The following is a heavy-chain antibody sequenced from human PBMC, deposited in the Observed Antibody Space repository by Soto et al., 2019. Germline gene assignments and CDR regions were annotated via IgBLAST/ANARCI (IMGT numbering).Heavy chain of an antibody. Sequence: GGSLRLSCAASGFTFSNAWMSWVRQAPGKGLEWVGRIKSKTDGGTTDYAAPVKGRFTISRDDSKNTLYLQMNSLKTEDTAVYYCTVAASGWLQFEFYFDYWGQGTLVTVSS. V-gene: IGHV3-15*01. CDR1: GFTFSNAW. D-gene: IGHD5-12*01. J-gene: IGHJ4*02. CDR2: IKSKTDGGTT. CDR3: TVAASGWLQFEFYFDY.